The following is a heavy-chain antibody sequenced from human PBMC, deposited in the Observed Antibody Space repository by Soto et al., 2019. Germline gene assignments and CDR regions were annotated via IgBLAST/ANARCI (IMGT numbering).Heavy chain of an antibody. V-gene: IGHV4-34*01. CDR1: GGSFSGYY. J-gene: IGHJ4*02. Sequence: SETLSLTCAVYGGSFSGYYWSWIRQPPGKGLEWIGEINHSGSTNYNPSLKSRVTISVDTSKNQFSLKLSSVTAADTAVYYCARLGHWYYDFWSGYYTTSPYFDYWGQGTLVTVSS. CDR3: ARLGHWYYDFWSGYYTTSPYFDY. CDR2: INHSGST. D-gene: IGHD3-3*01.